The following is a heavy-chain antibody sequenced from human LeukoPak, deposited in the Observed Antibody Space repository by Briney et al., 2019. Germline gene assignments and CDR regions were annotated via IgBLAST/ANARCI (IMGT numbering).Heavy chain of an antibody. D-gene: IGHD1-26*01. CDR1: GFTFDDYA. V-gene: IGHV3-43D*03. CDR2: ISWDGGTT. Sequence: GGSLRLSCAASGFTFDDYAMHRVRQSPGKGLEWVSPISWDGGTTYYADSVKGRFTISRDNSKNSLYLQMNSLRAEDTALYYCAKDSFNGSYQLDCWGQGTLVTVSS. J-gene: IGHJ4*02. CDR3: AKDSFNGSYQLDC.